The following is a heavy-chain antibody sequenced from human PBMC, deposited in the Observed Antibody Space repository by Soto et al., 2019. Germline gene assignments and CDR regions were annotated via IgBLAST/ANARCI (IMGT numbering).Heavy chain of an antibody. CDR1: GGSISSSSYY. CDR3: ARHRGTISLADY. CDR2: IYYSGST. D-gene: IGHD3-9*01. Sequence: PSETLSLTCTVSGGSISSSSYYWGWIRQPPGKGLEWIGSIYYSGSTYYNPSLKSRVTISVDTSKNQFSLKLSSVTAADTAVYYFARHRGTISLADYWGPGTLVTVSS. J-gene: IGHJ4*02. V-gene: IGHV4-39*01.